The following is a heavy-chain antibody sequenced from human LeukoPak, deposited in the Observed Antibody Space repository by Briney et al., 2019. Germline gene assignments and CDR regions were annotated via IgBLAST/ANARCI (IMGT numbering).Heavy chain of an antibody. CDR2: IKQDGSEK. CDR3: ARTIPDYDFWSGQNWGFDY. J-gene: IGHJ4*02. CDR1: GFTFSSYW. D-gene: IGHD3-3*01. Sequence: PGGSLRLSCAASGFTFSSYWMSWVRQAPGKGLEWVANIKQDGSEKYYVDSVKGRFTISRDNAKNSLYLQMNSLRAEDTAVYYCARTIPDYDFWSGQNWGFDYWGQGTLVTVSS. V-gene: IGHV3-7*01.